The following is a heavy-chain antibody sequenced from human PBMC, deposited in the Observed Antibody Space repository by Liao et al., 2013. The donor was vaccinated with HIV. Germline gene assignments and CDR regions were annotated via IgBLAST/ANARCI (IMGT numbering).Heavy chain of an antibody. CDR3: ARGGYSYSY. CDR1: GGSISSGSYY. V-gene: IGHV4-61*02. D-gene: IGHD5-18*01. Sequence: QVQLQESGPGLVKPSQTLSLTCTVSGGSISSGSYYWSWIRQPAGKGLEWIGRIYTSGSTNYNPSLKSRVTISVDTSKNQFSLKLSSVTAADTAVYYCARGGYSYSYWGQGNPGHRLL. J-gene: IGHJ4*02. CDR2: IYTSGST.